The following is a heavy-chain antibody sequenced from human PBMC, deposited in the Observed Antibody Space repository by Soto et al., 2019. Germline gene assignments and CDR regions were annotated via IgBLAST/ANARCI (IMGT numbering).Heavy chain of an antibody. Sequence: SVKVSCKASGGTLRSYSISWVRQAPGQGLEWMGGIIPIFDITNYTQKLQGRVTITADESTSTAYMELSSLGSDDTAVYYCARPDEGGYSSNHLHYYPLAVWGHVNTVTV. CDR2: IIPIFDIT. J-gene: IGHJ6*02. CDR1: GGTLRSYS. CDR3: ARPDEGGYSSNHLHYYPLAV. V-gene: IGHV1-69*13. D-gene: IGHD3-22*01.